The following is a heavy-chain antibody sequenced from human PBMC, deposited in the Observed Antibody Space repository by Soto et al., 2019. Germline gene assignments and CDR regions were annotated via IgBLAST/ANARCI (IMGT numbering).Heavy chain of an antibody. J-gene: IGHJ2*01. Sequence: PSETLSLTCTVSGGSISSSSYYWGWIRQPPGKGLEWIGSIYYSGSTYYNKSLKSQVTISVDTSKNQLSLKLSTETAADTAVYYCARLGGSYLGWYFDLWGRGTLVTVS. V-gene: IGHV4-39*01. D-gene: IGHD1-26*01. CDR1: GGSISSSSYY. CDR2: IYYSGST. CDR3: ARLGGSYLGWYFDL.